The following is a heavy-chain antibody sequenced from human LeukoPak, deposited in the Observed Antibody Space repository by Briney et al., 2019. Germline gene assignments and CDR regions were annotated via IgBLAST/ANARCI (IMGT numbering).Heavy chain of an antibody. CDR1: GGTFSSYA. CDR2: IIPIFGTA. CDR3: ARDGEYCSSTSCANWFDP. D-gene: IGHD2-2*01. V-gene: IGHV1-69*13. J-gene: IGHJ5*02. Sequence: ASVKVSCKASGGTFSSYAISWVRQAPGQGLEWMGGIIPIFGTANYAQKFQGRVAITADESTSTAYMELSSLRSEDTAVYYCARDGEYCSSTSCANWFDPWAREPWSPSPQ.